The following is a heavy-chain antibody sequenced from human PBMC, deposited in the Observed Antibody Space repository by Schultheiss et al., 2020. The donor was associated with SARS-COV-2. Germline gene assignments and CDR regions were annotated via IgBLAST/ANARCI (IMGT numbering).Heavy chain of an antibody. V-gene: IGHV4-4*07. J-gene: IGHJ5*02. Sequence: GSLRLSCTVSGGSISSYYWSWIRQPAGKGLEWIGRIYTSGSTNYNPSLKSRVTMSVDTSKNQFSLKLSSVTAADTAVYYCARSPTLYGDYTNWFDPWGHGTLVTVSS. CDR1: GGSISSYY. D-gene: IGHD4-17*01. CDR2: IYTSGST. CDR3: ARSPTLYGDYTNWFDP.